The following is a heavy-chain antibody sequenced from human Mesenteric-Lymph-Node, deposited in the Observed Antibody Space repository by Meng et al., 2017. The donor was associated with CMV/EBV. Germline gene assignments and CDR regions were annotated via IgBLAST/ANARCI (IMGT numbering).Heavy chain of an antibody. J-gene: IGHJ6*02. D-gene: IGHD2-2*02. Sequence: GESLKISCAASGFTFSSYGMHWVRQAPGKGLEWVAFIRDDGSKKDYADSVKGRFTISRDNAKNSLYLQMNSLRAEDTAVYYCARELRGYCSSTSCYSPYYYYGMDVWGQGTTVTVSS. CDR2: IRDDGSKK. CDR3: ARELRGYCSSTSCYSPYYYYGMDV. CDR1: GFTFSSYG. V-gene: IGHV3-30*02.